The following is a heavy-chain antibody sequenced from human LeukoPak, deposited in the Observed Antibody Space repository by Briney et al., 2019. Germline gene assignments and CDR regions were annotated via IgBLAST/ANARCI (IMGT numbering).Heavy chain of an antibody. V-gene: IGHV1-69*05. CDR2: IIPIFGTA. CDR3: AREVRRITIFGVVPALQGYYYMDV. D-gene: IGHD3-3*01. CDR1: GGTVSSYA. J-gene: IGHJ6*03. Sequence: SVKVSCKASGGTVSSYAISWVRQAPGQGLEWMGGIIPIFGTANYAQKFQGRVTITTDESTSTAYMELSSLRSEATAVYYCAREVRRITIFGVVPALQGYYYMDVWGKGTTVTVSS.